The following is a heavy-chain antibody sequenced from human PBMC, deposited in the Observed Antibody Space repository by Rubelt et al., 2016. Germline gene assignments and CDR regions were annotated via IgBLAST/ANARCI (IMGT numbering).Heavy chain of an antibody. Sequence: QVQLVQSGAEVKKPGASVKVSCKASGYTFTTYGISWVRQAPGQGLEWMGWISAYDGNTNYAQKLQGRVTMTTDTSTSPAYMELRSLSSDDTAVYFCARDQLALYAFDIWGQGTMVTVSS. D-gene: IGHD1-1*01. J-gene: IGHJ3*02. CDR3: ARDQLALYAFDI. CDR1: GYTFTTYG. CDR2: ISAYDGNT. V-gene: IGHV1-18*01.